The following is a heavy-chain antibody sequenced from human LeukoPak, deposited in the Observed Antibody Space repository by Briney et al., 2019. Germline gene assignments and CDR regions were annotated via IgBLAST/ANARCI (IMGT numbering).Heavy chain of an antibody. CDR3: AKGVIPAVDY. V-gene: IGHV3-23*01. CDR1: GSTFSNYA. Sequence: PGGSLRLSCTASGSTFSNYAMSWVRQAPGKGLEWVSGISGSGGSTYYADSVKGRFTISRDNSKNTLYLRVNSLRAEDTAVYYCAKGVIPAVDYWGQGTLVTVSS. J-gene: IGHJ4*02. CDR2: ISGSGGST. D-gene: IGHD2-2*01.